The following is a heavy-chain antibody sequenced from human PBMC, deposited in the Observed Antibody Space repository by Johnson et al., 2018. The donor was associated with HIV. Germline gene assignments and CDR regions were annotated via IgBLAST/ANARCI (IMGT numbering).Heavy chain of an antibody. CDR1: GFTFSRNW. CDR3: ARYTSGWYIGADAFDI. V-gene: IGHV3-7*01. CDR2: IKQDGSEK. D-gene: IGHD6-19*01. J-gene: IGHJ3*02. Sequence: VQLVESGGGLIQPGGSLRLSCAASGFTFSRNWMSWVRQAPGKGLEWVANIKQDGSEKYYVDSVKGRFTISRDNAKNSLYVQMNSLRAEDTGVYYCARYTSGWYIGADAFDIWGQGTMVTVSS.